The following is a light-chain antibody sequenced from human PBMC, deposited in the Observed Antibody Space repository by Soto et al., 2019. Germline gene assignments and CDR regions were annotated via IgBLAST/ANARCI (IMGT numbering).Light chain of an antibody. CDR1: SSDVGGYSY. V-gene: IGLV2-11*01. CDR3: CSYAGSYTFV. CDR2: DVS. Sequence: QSVLTQPRSVSGSPGQSVTISCTGTSSDVGGYSYVSWYQQHPGKAPKVMIYDVSKRPSGVPDRFSGSKSGTTASLTIAGLQADDEADYYCCSYAGSYTFVFGSGTKLTVL. J-gene: IGLJ1*01.